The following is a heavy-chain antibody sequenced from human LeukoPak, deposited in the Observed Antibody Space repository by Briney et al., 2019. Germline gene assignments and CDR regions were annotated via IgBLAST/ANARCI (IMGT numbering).Heavy chain of an antibody. D-gene: IGHD6-19*01. CDR1: GFTLSTYW. J-gene: IGHJ4*02. V-gene: IGHV3-7*01. CDR2: IKQDGSEK. Sequence: GGSLRLSRSASGFTLSTYWMSWVRQAPGKGLEWVANIKQDGSEKYYVDSVKGRFTISRDNAKNSLYLQMNSLRDEDTAVYYCSTSSGSLWGQGTLVTVSS. CDR3: STSSGSL.